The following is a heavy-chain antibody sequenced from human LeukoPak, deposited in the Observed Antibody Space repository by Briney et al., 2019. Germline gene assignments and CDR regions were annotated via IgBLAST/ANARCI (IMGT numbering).Heavy chain of an antibody. D-gene: IGHD3-10*01. J-gene: IGHJ4*02. CDR2: INHSGST. V-gene: IGHV4-34*01. CDR3: ELSGVRGVIILDY. CDR1: GGSFSGYY. Sequence: SETLSLTCAVYGGSFSGYYWSWIRQPPGKGLEWIGEINHSGSTNYNPSLKSRVTISVDTSKNQFSLKLSAVTAAGTAVYYCELSGVRGVIILDYWGQGTLVTVSS.